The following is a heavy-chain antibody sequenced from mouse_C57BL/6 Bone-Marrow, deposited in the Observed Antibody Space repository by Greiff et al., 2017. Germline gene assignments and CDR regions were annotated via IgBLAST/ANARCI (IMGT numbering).Heavy chain of an antibody. Sequence: VKLVESGPELVKPGASVKISCKASGYAFSSSWMNWVKQRPGKGLEWIGRIYPGDGDTNYNGKFKGKATLTADKSSSTAYMQLSSLTSEDSAVYFCARGVYDYGGYWYFDVWGTGTTVTVSS. CDR1: GYAFSSSW. CDR2: IYPGDGDT. V-gene: IGHV1-82*01. D-gene: IGHD2-4*01. CDR3: ARGVYDYGGYWYFDV. J-gene: IGHJ1*03.